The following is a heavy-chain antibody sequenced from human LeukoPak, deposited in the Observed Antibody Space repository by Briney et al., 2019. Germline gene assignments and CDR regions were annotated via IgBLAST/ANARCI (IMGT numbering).Heavy chain of an antibody. CDR1: GGSISSSTYY. CDR2: IYNSGST. CDR3: ARVGCTNGVCFENY. D-gene: IGHD2-8*01. J-gene: IGHJ4*02. Sequence: SETLSLTCTVSGGSISSSTYYWGWIRQPPGKGLEWIGSIYNSGSTYYNPSLKSRVTISVDTSKNQFSLKLSSMTAADTAMYYCARVGCTNGVCFENYWGQGTLVTVSS. V-gene: IGHV4-39*07.